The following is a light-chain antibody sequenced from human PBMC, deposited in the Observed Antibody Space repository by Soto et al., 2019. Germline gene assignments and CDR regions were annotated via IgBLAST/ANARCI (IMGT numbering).Light chain of an antibody. CDR2: GAP. J-gene: IGKJ1*01. CDR1: QSVNSNF. V-gene: IGKV3-20*01. Sequence: EIVLTQSPGTLSLSPGERATLSCRASQSVNSNFLAWYQQKPGKAPRLLISGAPNRDTGIPARFSGSGSGTDFTLTISRLEPEDFAVYYCQQYGNYTRTFGQGTKVDIK. CDR3: QQYGNYTRT.